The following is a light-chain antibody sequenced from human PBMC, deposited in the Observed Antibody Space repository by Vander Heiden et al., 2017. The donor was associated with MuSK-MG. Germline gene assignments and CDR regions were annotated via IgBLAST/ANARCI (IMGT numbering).Light chain of an antibody. CDR2: NTN. Sequence: QAVVTQEPSLTVSPGGTVTLTCGPTTGTVTYVQYPYWIQQKPGQVPRTVIDNTNKKHSWTPARFSGSLRGGQAVLTLSGAQPEDEADYDCMLSVVNLLVFGGGTKLTVL. CDR3: MLSVVNLLV. CDR1: TGTVTYVQY. V-gene: IGLV7-46*01. J-gene: IGLJ2*01.